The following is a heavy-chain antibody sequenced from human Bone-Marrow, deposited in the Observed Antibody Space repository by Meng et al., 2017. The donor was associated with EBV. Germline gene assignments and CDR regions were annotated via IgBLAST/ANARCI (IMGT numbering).Heavy chain of an antibody. Sequence: VLVDVAGVCFVNHGGTRRLSCAAFGFTFSDYYMSWIRQAPGKGLEWVSYISSSGSTIYYADSVKGRFTISRDNAKNSLYLQMNSLRAEDTAVYYCARDLGELSFKYYFDYWGQGTLVTVSS. CDR2: ISSSGSTI. D-gene: IGHD3-16*02. CDR3: ARDLGELSFKYYFDY. V-gene: IGHV3-11*01. J-gene: IGHJ4*02. CDR1: GFTFSDYY.